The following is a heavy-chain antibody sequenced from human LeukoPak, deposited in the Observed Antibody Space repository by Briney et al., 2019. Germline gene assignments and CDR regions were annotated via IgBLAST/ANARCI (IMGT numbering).Heavy chain of an antibody. V-gene: IGHV4-59*08. Sequence: PSETLSLTCTVSGDSTSDYFYNWIRQAPGKGLEWIGYTRYRGTTSYNPSLKSRVTISLDTSQKQFSLKLSSVTAADTAVYYCATLSRWDDYDSSGTPRYWGQGTLVTVSS. D-gene: IGHD3-22*01. CDR1: GDSTSDYF. J-gene: IGHJ4*02. CDR3: ATLSRWDDYDSSGTPRY. CDR2: TRYRGTT.